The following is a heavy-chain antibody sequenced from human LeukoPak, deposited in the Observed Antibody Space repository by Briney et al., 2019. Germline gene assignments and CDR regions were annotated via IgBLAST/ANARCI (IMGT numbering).Heavy chain of an antibody. J-gene: IGHJ2*01. V-gene: IGHV4-34*01. Sequence: SKTLSLTCAVYGGSFSGYYWSWIRQPPGKGLEWIGEINHSGSTNYNPSLKSRVTISVDTSKNQFSLKLSSVTAADTAVYYCARGLRPRGAGDYFDLWGRGTLVTVSS. D-gene: IGHD1-26*01. CDR1: GGSFSGYY. CDR3: ARGLRPRGAGDYFDL. CDR2: INHSGST.